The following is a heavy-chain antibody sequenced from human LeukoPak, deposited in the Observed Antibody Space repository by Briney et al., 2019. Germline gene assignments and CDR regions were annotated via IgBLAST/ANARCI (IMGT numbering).Heavy chain of an antibody. CDR3: ARRGRAAGKYGGYEYWYFDY. V-gene: IGHV4-59*08. CDR2: ISYSGST. D-gene: IGHD5-12*01. Sequence: PSETLSLTCTVSGGSMSHYYWSWVRQTPGKGLEYIGYISYSGSTDHNPPLKSRVTISLDTSKNRFSLKLSSVTAADTAVYYCARRGRAAGKYGGYEYWYFDYWGQGTLVTVSS. CDR1: GGSMSHYY. J-gene: IGHJ4*02.